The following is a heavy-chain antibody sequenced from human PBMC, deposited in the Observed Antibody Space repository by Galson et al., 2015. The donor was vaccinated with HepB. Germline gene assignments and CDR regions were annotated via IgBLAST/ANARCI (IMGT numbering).Heavy chain of an antibody. V-gene: IGHV5-10-1*01. CDR2: IDPSDSYT. CDR3: ARRKGNIVLMVYATDAFDI. Sequence: QSGAEVKKPGESLRISCKGSGYSFTSYWISWVRQMPGKGLEWMGRIDPSDSYTNYSPSFQGHVTISADKSISTAYLQWSSLKASDTAMYYCARRKGNIVLMVYATDAFDIWGQGTMVTVSS. D-gene: IGHD2-8*01. J-gene: IGHJ3*02. CDR1: GYSFTSYW.